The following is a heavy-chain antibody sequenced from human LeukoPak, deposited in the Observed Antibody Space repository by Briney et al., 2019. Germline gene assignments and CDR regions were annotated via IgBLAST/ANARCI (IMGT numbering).Heavy chain of an antibody. Sequence: ASVKVSCKASGYTFTSYAMHWVRQAPGQRLEWMGWINAGNGNTKYSQKFQGRVTITRDTSASTAYMELSSLRSEDTAVYYCATGSMSGYYMDVWGKGTTVTVSS. CDR1: GYTFTSYA. D-gene: IGHD3-10*01. CDR2: INAGNGNT. J-gene: IGHJ6*03. V-gene: IGHV1-3*01. CDR3: ATGSMSGYYMDV.